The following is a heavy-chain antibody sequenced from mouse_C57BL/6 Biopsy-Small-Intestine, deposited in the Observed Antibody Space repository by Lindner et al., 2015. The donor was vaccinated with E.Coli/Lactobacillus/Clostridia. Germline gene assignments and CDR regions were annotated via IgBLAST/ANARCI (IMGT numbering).Heavy chain of an antibody. CDR2: IYPRSGNT. CDR3: ARRGISGYVYFDY. D-gene: IGHD3-2*02. Sequence: VQLQESGAELARPGASVKLSCKASGYAFTSYGISWVKQGIGQGLEWIGEIYPRSGNTYYNEKFKGKATLTADKSSSTVYMELRSLTSEDSAVYFCARRGISGYVYFDYWGQGTTLTVSS. J-gene: IGHJ2*01. V-gene: IGHV1-81*01. CDR1: GYAFTSYG.